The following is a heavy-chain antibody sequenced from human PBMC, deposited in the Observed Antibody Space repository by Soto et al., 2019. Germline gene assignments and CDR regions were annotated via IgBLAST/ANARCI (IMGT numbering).Heavy chain of an antibody. Sequence: PGGSLRLSCAASGFTFNNYAMSWVRQAPVKGLEWVSIISGSGATTYQVDSVQGRFTISRDNSKNTLYLQMNSLRAEDTAVYYCAKFPCSGGSCYSGAFDIWGQGTMVTVSS. J-gene: IGHJ3*02. V-gene: IGHV3-23*01. D-gene: IGHD2-15*01. CDR3: AKFPCSGGSCYSGAFDI. CDR1: GFTFNNYA. CDR2: ISGSGATT.